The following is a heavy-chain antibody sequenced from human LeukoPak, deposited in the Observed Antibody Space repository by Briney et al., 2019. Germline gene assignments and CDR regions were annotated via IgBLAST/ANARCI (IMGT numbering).Heavy chain of an antibody. Sequence: GGSLRLSCAASGFSFSSYSMNWVRQAPGKGLEWVSSISSSSSYIYYADSVKGRFTISRDNAKNSLYLQMNSLRAEDTAVYYCARDRQLWFGELLSPFDYWGQGTLVTVSS. CDR3: ARDRQLWFGELLSPFDY. CDR2: ISSSSSYI. D-gene: IGHD3-10*01. J-gene: IGHJ4*02. V-gene: IGHV3-21*01. CDR1: GFSFSSYS.